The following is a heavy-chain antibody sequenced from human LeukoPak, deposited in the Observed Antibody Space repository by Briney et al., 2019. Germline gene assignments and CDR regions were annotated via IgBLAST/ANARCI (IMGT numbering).Heavy chain of an antibody. J-gene: IGHJ4*02. Sequence: PSETLSLTCAVYGGSLSGYYWTWIRQPPGKGLEWIGEINHSGSTKYNPSLRSRVSISVDTSKSQFSLRLSSVTAADSAVYYCAAYQPPSSGWCYYWGQGTLVTVSS. CDR2: INHSGST. V-gene: IGHV4-34*01. CDR3: AAYQPPSSGWCYY. D-gene: IGHD6-19*01. CDR1: GGSLSGYY.